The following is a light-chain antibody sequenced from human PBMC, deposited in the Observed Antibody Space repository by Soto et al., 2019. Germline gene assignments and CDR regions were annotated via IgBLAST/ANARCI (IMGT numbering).Light chain of an antibody. J-gene: IGKJ3*01. Sequence: EIVLTQSPGTLSLSPGERATLSCRASQSFSSSYLAGYQQKPGQAPRLLIYGASSRATGIPDRFSGSGSGTDFTLTISSLEPEDFAVYYCQHYGSALFTFGPGTIVDVK. V-gene: IGKV3-20*01. CDR1: QSFSSSY. CDR2: GAS. CDR3: QHYGSALFT.